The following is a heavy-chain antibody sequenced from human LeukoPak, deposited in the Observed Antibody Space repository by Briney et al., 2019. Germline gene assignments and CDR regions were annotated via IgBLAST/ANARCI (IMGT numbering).Heavy chain of an antibody. CDR1: GGSISSYY. CDR2: IYTSGSS. Sequence: SETLSLTCTVSGGSISSYYWSWIRQPAGKGLEWIGRIYTSGSSNSNPSLKSRVTMSADTSKNQFSLKLSSVTAADTAVYYCARDISVAGSSLLFDYWGQGTLVTVSS. CDR3: ARDISVAGSSLLFDY. V-gene: IGHV4-4*07. J-gene: IGHJ4*02. D-gene: IGHD6-19*01.